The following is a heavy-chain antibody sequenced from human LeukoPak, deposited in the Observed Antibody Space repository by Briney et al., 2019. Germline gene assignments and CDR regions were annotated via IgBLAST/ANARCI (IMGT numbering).Heavy chain of an antibody. CDR1: GFTFDDYA. CDR3: AKRGGDGDDHKWFDP. J-gene: IGHJ5*02. V-gene: IGHV3-9*01. D-gene: IGHD4-17*01. CDR2: ISWNGGST. Sequence: PGESLRLSCAASGFTFDDYAMHWIRQPPGKGLEWVAGISWNGGSTDYADSVKGRFTISRDNAKNSLHLQMNSLRAEDTALYYCAKRGGDGDDHKWFDPWGQGTQVTVSS.